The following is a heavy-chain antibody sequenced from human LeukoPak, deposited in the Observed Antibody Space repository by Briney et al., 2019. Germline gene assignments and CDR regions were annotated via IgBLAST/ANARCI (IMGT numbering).Heavy chain of an antibody. CDR1: GGTFSSYA. J-gene: IGHJ5*02. CDR3: ARSGYNSALHWFDP. D-gene: IGHD6-19*01. V-gene: IGHV1-69*04. Sequence: SVKVSCKASGGTFSSYAISWVRQAPGQGLEWMGRIIPILGIANYAQKFQGRVTITADKSTSTAYMELSSLRSEDTAMYYCARSGYNSALHWFDPWGQGTLVTVSS. CDR2: IIPILGIA.